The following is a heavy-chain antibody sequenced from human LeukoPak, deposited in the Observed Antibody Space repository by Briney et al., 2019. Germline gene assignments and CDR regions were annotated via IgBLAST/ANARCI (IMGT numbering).Heavy chain of an antibody. D-gene: IGHD2-2*02. Sequence: SVKVSCKASGGTFSSYAISWVRQAPGQGLEWMGGIIPIFGTANYAQKFQGRVTITADESTSTAYMELSSLRSEDTAVYYCARARIGYCSSTSCYNDMMGGGFDYWGQGTLVTVSS. CDR1: GGTFSSYA. CDR3: ARARIGYCSSTSCYNDMMGGGFDY. CDR2: IIPIFGTA. V-gene: IGHV1-69*13. J-gene: IGHJ4*02.